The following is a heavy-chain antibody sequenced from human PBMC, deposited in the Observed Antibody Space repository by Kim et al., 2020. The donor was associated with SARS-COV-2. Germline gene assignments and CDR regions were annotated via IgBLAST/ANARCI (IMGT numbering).Heavy chain of an antibody. Sequence: GGSLRLSCAASGFTFSSYAMSWVRQAPGKGLEWVSAISGSGGSTYYADSVKGRFTISRDNSKNTLYLQMNSLRAEDTAVYYCAKEGDGDYDFWSLVPREYYYYGMDVWGQGTTVTVSS. D-gene: IGHD3-3*01. V-gene: IGHV3-23*01. CDR2: ISGSGGST. CDR3: AKEGDGDYDFWSLVPREYYYYGMDV. CDR1: GFTFSSYA. J-gene: IGHJ6*02.